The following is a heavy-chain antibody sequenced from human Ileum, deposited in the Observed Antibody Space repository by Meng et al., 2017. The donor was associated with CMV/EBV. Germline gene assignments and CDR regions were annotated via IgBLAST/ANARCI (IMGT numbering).Heavy chain of an antibody. Sequence: GGSLRLSCEASGFTFSDYYMTWVRQAPGKGLEWISYISSRSTNTFYADSVRGRFAVSRDNAKNSLYVQMKSLRAEDTAVYYCVRAAGCISLVRGIICRYGMDVWGQGTMVTVSS. D-gene: IGHD3-10*01. CDR2: ISSRSTNT. V-gene: IGHV3-11*01. J-gene: IGHJ6*02. CDR3: VRAAGCISLVRGIICRYGMDV. CDR1: GFTFSDYY.